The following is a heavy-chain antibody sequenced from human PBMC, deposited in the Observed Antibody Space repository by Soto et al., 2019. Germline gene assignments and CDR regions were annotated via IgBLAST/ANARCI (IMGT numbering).Heavy chain of an antibody. J-gene: IGHJ4*02. CDR2: IIPILGIA. D-gene: IGHD3-10*01. V-gene: IGHV1-69*08. CDR3: AREEYYYGSGAFFDY. CDR1: GGTFSSYT. Sequence: QVQLVQSGAEVKKPGSSVKVSCKASGGTFSSYTISWVRQAPGQGLEWMGRIIPILGIANYAQKFQGRVTITADKSTSTADMELSSLRSEDMAVYYCAREEYYYGSGAFFDYWGQGTLVTVSS.